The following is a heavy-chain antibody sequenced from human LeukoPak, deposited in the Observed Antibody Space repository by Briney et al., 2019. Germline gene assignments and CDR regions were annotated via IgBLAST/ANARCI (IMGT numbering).Heavy chain of an antibody. V-gene: IGHV3-53*01. D-gene: IGHD3-9*01. CDR1: GLSVSKNY. CDR2: LTDDIT. CDR3: ARNGITIFALDV. J-gene: IGHJ6*02. Sequence: GGSLRLSCAASGLSVSKNYMTWGRLVPGKGLEWVSALTDDITYYAESVKGLFTISRDISKNTLYLQMNSLRVEDTAVYFCARNGITIFALDVWGQGTSVTVSS.